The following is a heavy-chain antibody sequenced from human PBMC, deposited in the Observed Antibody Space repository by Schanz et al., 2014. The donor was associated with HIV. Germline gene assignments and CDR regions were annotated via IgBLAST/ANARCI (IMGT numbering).Heavy chain of an antibody. CDR2: ITGSSATI. J-gene: IGHJ4*02. Sequence: VQLVESGGGLVKPGGSLRLSCAASGFMFSSYSMNWVRQAPGKGLEWVAYITGSSATINYSESVRGRFTISRDNAKNSLYLQMNSLRVDDTAVYYCARDYRFATDSWGQGTLVTVSS. D-gene: IGHD3-16*02. CDR3: ARDYRFATDS. V-gene: IGHV3-48*01. CDR1: GFMFSSYS.